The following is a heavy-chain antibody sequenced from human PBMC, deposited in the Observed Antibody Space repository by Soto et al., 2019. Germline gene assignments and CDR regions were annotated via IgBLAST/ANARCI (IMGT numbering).Heavy chain of an antibody. V-gene: IGHV4-39*01. D-gene: IGHD2-21*02. CDR3: ARQRTTVVTQAYFDH. Sequence: SETLSLTCIVSGESISSSSYYWGWIRQPPGKGLEWIGSIYYSGRTYYNPSFKSRVTISIDTSKNQSSLKLSSVTATDTAVYYCARQRTTVVTQAYFDHWGQGALVTVSS. CDR2: IYYSGRT. J-gene: IGHJ4*02. CDR1: GESISSSSYY.